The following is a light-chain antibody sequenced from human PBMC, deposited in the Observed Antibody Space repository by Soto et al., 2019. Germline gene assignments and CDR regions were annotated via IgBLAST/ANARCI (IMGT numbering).Light chain of an antibody. CDR3: QQYNEWPLA. J-gene: IGKJ4*01. CDR2: DTS. CDR1: QNVVTN. Sequence: ETVVTQSPATLSASPGXRATLSCRASQNVVTNVAWYQQKPGQAPRLLIHDTSTRATGVPDRFSGRGDGTEFALTIRSLKFEDLALYSCQQYNEWPLAFGGGTKVDIK. V-gene: IGKV3-15*01.